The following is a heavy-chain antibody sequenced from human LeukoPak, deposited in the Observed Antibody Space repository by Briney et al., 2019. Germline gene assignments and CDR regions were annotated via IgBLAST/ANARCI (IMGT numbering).Heavy chain of an antibody. J-gene: IGHJ4*02. CDR1: GFTFSSYA. D-gene: IGHD2-15*01. CDR2: ISGSGGST. Sequence: GGSLRLSCAASGFTFSSYAMSWVRQAPGKGLEWVSAISGSGGSTYYADSVKGRFTISRDNSKNTLYLQMNSLRGEDTAVYYCATGPDIVEIGIYFDYWGQGNLVTVSS. CDR3: ATGPDIVEIGIYFDY. V-gene: IGHV3-23*01.